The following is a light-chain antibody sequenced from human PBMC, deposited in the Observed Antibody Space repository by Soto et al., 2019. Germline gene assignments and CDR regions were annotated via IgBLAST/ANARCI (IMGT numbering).Light chain of an antibody. Sequence: DIQMTQSPSTLSASVGDRITIACRASQSIDSWLAWYQQKPGKAPKLLIYEASNLESGVPSRFSGSGSGTEFTLTISSLQPDDFATYYCQQYGDYSLLTFGGRTKVDIK. V-gene: IGKV1-5*03. J-gene: IGKJ4*01. CDR3: QQYGDYSLLT. CDR1: QSIDSW. CDR2: EAS.